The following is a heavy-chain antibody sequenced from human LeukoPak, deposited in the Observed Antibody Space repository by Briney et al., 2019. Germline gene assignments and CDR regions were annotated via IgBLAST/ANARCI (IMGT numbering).Heavy chain of an antibody. D-gene: IGHD3-10*01. CDR3: AKSNGYGLVDI. Sequence: SETLSLTCTVSGGSISGYYWSWIRQPAGKGLEWIGEINHSGSTNYNPSLKSRVTISVDTSKNQFSLKLSSVTAADTAVYYCAKSNGYGLVDIWGQGTMVTVSS. V-gene: IGHV4-34*01. CDR1: GGSISGYY. J-gene: IGHJ3*02. CDR2: INHSGST.